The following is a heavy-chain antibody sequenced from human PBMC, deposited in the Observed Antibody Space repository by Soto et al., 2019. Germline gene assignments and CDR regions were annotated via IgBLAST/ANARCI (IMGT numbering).Heavy chain of an antibody. CDR1: GFTYDDYD. Sequence: EVQLVESGGGLVQPGRSLRLSCAASGFTYDDYDMHWVRQAPGKGLEWVSAISWNSGRTAYADSVKGRFTISRDNAKTSLYLQMNSLRAEDTALYHCAQGRGGSYGGDSFDYWGQGTLVTVSS. CDR3: AQGRGGSYGGDSFDY. V-gene: IGHV3-9*01. J-gene: IGHJ4*02. D-gene: IGHD1-26*01. CDR2: ISWNSGRT.